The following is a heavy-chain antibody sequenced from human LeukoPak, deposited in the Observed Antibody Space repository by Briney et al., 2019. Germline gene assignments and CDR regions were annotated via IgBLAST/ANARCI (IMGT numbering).Heavy chain of an antibody. CDR3: ARRLTQYDCFDP. CDR1: GDSVSSNSVT. J-gene: IGHJ5*02. Sequence: SQTLSLTCAISGDSVSSNSVTWNWIRQSPSRGLEWLGRTYYRSTWYNDYAASVRGRITVNPDTSKNQFSLHLNSVTPEDTAVYYCARRLTQYDCFDPWGQGILVTVSS. CDR2: TYYRSTWYN. D-gene: IGHD2-2*01. V-gene: IGHV6-1*01.